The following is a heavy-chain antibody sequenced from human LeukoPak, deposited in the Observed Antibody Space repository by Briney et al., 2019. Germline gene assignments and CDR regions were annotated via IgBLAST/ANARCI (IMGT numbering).Heavy chain of an antibody. CDR2: INHSGST. Sequence: PSETLSLTCAVYGGSFSGYYWSWIRQPPGKGLEWIGEINHSGSTNYNPSLKSRVAISVDTSKNQFSLKLSSVTAADTAVYYCARGLWDIVVVPAATARWFDPWGQGTLVTVSS. V-gene: IGHV4-34*01. D-gene: IGHD2-2*01. CDR1: GGSFSGYY. CDR3: ARGLWDIVVVPAATARWFDP. J-gene: IGHJ5*02.